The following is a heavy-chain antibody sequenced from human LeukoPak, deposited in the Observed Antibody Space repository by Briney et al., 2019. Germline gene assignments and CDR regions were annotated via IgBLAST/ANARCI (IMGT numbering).Heavy chain of an antibody. Sequence: GGSLRLSCAASGFTFSSYGMHWVRQAPGKGLEWVAVISYDGSNKYYADSVKGRFTISRDNSKNTLYLQMNSLRAEDTAVYYCASLSDAEYFQHWGQGTLVTVSS. CDR1: GFTFSSYG. CDR3: ASLSDAEYFQH. J-gene: IGHJ1*01. V-gene: IGHV3-30*03. CDR2: ISYDGSNK.